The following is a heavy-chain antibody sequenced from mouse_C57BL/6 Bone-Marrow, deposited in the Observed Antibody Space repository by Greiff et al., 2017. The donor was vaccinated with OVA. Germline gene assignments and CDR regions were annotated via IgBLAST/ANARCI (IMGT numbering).Heavy chain of an antibody. V-gene: IGHV10-3*01. CDR3: VRGYAMDY. J-gene: IGHJ4*01. CDR1: GFTFTTYA. Sequence: EVQGVESGGGLVQPKGSLKLSCAASGFTFTTYAMHWVRQAPGKGLEWVARIRSKSSNYATYYADSVKDRFTISRADAQSMLYLQMNNLKTEDTGVYYCVRGYAMDYWGQGTSVTVSS. CDR2: IRSKSSNYAT.